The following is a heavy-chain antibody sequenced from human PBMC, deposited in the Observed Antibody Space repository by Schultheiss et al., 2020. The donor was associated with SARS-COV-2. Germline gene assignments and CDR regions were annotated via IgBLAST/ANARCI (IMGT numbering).Heavy chain of an antibody. CDR1: GFTFDDYA. CDR3: AKVSVAAAGRAAYYGMDV. V-gene: IGHV3-9*01. D-gene: IGHD6-13*01. J-gene: IGHJ6*02. CDR2: ISWNSGSI. Sequence: SLKISCAASGFTFDDYAMHWVRQAPGKGLEWVSGISWNSGSIGYADSVKGRFTISRDNAKISLYLQMNSLRAEDTAVYYCAKVSVAAAGRAAYYGMDVWGHGTTVTVSS.